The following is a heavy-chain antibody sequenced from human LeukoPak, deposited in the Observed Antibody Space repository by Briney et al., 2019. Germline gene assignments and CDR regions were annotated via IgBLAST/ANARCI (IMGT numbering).Heavy chain of an antibody. Sequence: PSETLSLTCTVSGGSISNSSYYWGWVRQPPGKGLEWIGSIYYSGSTYYNPSLKSRVTISVDTSKNQFSLKLSSVTAADTAVYYCARVRWVRIARAGGLFDYWGQGTLVTVSS. J-gene: IGHJ4*02. CDR1: GGSISNSSYY. V-gene: IGHV4-39*07. CDR2: IYYSGST. D-gene: IGHD6-13*01. CDR3: ARVRWVRIARAGGLFDY.